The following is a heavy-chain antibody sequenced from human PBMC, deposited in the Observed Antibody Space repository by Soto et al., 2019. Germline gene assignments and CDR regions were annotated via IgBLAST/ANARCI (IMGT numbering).Heavy chain of an antibody. Sequence: EGARRLSCAASGFTFSSYGMHGVRQAPGKGLEWVAVISYDGSNKYYADSVKGRFTISRDNSKNTLYLQMNSLRAEDTAVYYCAKGMITFGRGGFDYWGQGILVSVS. D-gene: IGHD3-16*01. CDR3: AKGMITFGRGGFDY. V-gene: IGHV3-30*18. J-gene: IGHJ4*02. CDR1: GFTFSSYG. CDR2: ISYDGSNK.